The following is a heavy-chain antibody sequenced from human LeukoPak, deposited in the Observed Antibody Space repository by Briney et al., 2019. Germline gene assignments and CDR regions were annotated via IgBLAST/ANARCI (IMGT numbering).Heavy chain of an antibody. Sequence: GGSLRLSCAASGFTFSDYYMSWIRQAPGKGLVWVSRINSDGSSTNYADSVKGRFTISRDNAKNTLYLQMNSLRAEDTAVYYCARVISSSWSPPGYWGQGTLVTVSS. V-gene: IGHV3-74*01. D-gene: IGHD6-13*01. CDR1: GFTFSDYY. CDR3: ARVISSSWSPPGY. CDR2: INSDGSST. J-gene: IGHJ4*02.